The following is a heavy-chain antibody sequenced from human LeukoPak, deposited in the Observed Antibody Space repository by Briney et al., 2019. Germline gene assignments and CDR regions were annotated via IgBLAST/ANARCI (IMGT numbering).Heavy chain of an antibody. CDR3: AREPGLAVAGPYFDY. D-gene: IGHD6-19*01. CDR2: IIPIFGTA. V-gene: IGHV1-69*06. J-gene: IGHJ4*02. CDR1: AGTFSSYA. Sequence: ASVKVSCKASAGTFSSYAISWVRQPPAQGLEWMGGIIPIFGTANYAQKFQGRVTITADKSTSTAYMELSSLRSEDTAVYYCAREPGLAVAGPYFDYWGQGTLVTVSS.